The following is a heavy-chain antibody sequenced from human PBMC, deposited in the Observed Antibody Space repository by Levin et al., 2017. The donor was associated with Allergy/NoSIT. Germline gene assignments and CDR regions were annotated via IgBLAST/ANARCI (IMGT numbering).Heavy chain of an antibody. J-gene: IGHJ3*02. D-gene: IGHD3-22*01. CDR2: INPDSGAT. CDR3: AREPPHSRGCYGYAFDI. V-gene: IGHV1-2*02. Sequence: GESLKISCKASGYTFTGHYIHWVRQAPGQGLEWMGWINPDSGATSYVEKFQGRVTMNRDTSISTAFMELSSLRSDDTAVFYCAREPPHSRGCYGYAFDIWGQGTMVTVSS. CDR1: GYTFTGHY.